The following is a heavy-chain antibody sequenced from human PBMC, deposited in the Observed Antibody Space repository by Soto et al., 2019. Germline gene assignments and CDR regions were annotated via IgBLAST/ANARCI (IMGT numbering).Heavy chain of an antibody. V-gene: IGHV6-1*01. D-gene: IGHD1-26*01. CDR1: GDSVSSSSVT. CDR2: TYYRSKWYN. CDR3: VRLIGNSWLDF. Sequence: SQTLSLTCAISGDSVSSSSVTWNWIRXSPSRGLEWLGRTYYRSKWYNDYAESVKSRITINPDTSKNQFSLHLNSVTPEDTAVYYCVRLIGNSWLDFWGQGTLVTVSS. J-gene: IGHJ5*01.